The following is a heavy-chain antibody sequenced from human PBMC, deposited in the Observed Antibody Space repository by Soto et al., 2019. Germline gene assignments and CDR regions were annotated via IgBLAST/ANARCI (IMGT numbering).Heavy chain of an antibody. V-gene: IGHV1-18*01. CDR2: ISAYNGNT. Sequence: QIQLVQSGGEVKKPGASVKVSCKSSGYNFISHSITWVRQAPVQGLEWMGRISAYNGNTNHAQKFQGRLTMTTDKSTSPSYMELRSLRSDDTAVYYCARGSFCGGAPGCRDMDVWGQGTTVTVSS. J-gene: IGHJ6*02. CDR3: ARGSFCGGAPGCRDMDV. D-gene: IGHD2-21*01. CDR1: GYNFISHS.